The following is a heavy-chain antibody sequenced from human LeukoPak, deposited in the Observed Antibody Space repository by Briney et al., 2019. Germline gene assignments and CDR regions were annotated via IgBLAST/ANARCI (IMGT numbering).Heavy chain of an antibody. Sequence: GGSLRLSCAASGFTFSNYAMNWVRQAPGKGLEWVSAISGSGGSTYYAVSVKGRFTISRDNSKNTLYLQMNSLRSEDTAVYYCSKGPLSHFDYWGQGTLVTVSS. V-gene: IGHV3-23*01. CDR1: GFTFSNYA. CDR2: ISGSGGST. J-gene: IGHJ4*02. CDR3: SKGPLSHFDY. D-gene: IGHD2/OR15-2a*01.